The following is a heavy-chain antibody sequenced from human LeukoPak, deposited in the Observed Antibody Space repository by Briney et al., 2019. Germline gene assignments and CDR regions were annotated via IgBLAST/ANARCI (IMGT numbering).Heavy chain of an antibody. CDR1: GVPFSDYH. CDR3: ARGRLREPRALYYYVDV. CDR2: INHSGST. V-gene: IGHV4-34*01. Sequence: SETLSLTCEVYGVPFSDYHWSWIRQSPGKGLEWIGEINHSGSTNYNPSLNNRVTMSVDISKNQFSLKLNSVAAADTAVYYCARGRLREPRALYYYVDVWGKGTTVIVSS. J-gene: IGHJ6*03. D-gene: IGHD1-26*01.